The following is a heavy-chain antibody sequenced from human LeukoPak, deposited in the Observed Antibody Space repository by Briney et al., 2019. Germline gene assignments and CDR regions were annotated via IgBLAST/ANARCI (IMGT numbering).Heavy chain of an antibody. CDR2: IYYSGST. Sequence: SETLSLTCTVSGASISSSSYYWGWLRQPPGKGLEWIGSIYYSGSTYYNPSLKSRVTISVDTSKNQFSLKLSSVTAADTAVYYCARDRDGDYGFWGGFEYWGQGTLVTVSS. V-gene: IGHV4-39*07. D-gene: IGHD3-3*01. CDR1: GASISSSSYY. J-gene: IGHJ4*02. CDR3: ARDRDGDYGFWGGFEY.